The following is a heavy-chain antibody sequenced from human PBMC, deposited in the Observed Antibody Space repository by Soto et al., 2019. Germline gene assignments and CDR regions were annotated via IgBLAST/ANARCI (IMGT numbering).Heavy chain of an antibody. D-gene: IGHD3-10*01. CDR1: GYTFTSYA. V-gene: IGHV1-3*01. Sequence: ASVKVSCKASGYTFTSYAMHWVRQAPGQRLEWMGWINAGNGNTKYSQKFQGRVTITRDTSASTAYMELSSLRSEDTAVYYCASSIVRGVIIRHQHWFDPWGQGTLVTVLL. CDR3: ASSIVRGVIIRHQHWFDP. CDR2: INAGNGNT. J-gene: IGHJ5*02.